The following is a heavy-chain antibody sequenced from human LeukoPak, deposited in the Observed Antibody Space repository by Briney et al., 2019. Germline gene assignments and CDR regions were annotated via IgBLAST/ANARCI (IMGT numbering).Heavy chain of an antibody. Sequence: GRSLRLSCAASGFTFSSYAMHWVRQAPGKGLEWVAVISYDGSNKYYADSVKGRFTISRDNSKNTLYLQMDSLRVEDTAVYYCARADTLDAFDIWGQGTMVTVSS. V-gene: IGHV3-30*04. CDR1: GFTFSSYA. J-gene: IGHJ3*02. D-gene: IGHD2-2*02. CDR2: ISYDGSNK. CDR3: ARADTLDAFDI.